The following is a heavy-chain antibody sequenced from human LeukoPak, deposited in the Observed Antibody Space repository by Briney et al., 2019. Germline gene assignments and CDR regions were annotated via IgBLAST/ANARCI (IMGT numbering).Heavy chain of an antibody. D-gene: IGHD6-13*01. CDR3: AKVVAAAGQFDY. J-gene: IGHJ4*02. CDR1: GFTSRTYA. Sequence: PVGSLRLSCAASGFTSRTYAMSWVRQAPGKGLEWVSHVSVSGDITYCADSVKGRFTISRDNSKNTLDLQMNSLRVEDTAIYYCAKVVAAAGQFDYWGQGTLVTVSS. CDR2: VSVSGDIT. V-gene: IGHV3-23*01.